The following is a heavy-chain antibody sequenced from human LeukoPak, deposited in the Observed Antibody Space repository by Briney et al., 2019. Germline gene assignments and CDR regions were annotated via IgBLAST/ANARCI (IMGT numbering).Heavy chain of an antibody. CDR3: ARGFTIFGVVNDGFDI. Sequence: GGSLRLSCAASGFTFSSYWVNWVRQAPGKGLVWVSRIATDGSSTTYADSVKGRFIISRDNAKNTLYLQMNSLRAEDTAVYYCARGFTIFGVVNDGFDIWGQGTKVTVSS. CDR1: GFTFSSYW. D-gene: IGHD3-3*01. CDR2: IATDGSST. J-gene: IGHJ3*02. V-gene: IGHV3-74*01.